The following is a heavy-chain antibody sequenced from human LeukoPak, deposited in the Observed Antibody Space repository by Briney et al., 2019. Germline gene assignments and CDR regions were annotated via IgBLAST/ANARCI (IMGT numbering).Heavy chain of an antibody. J-gene: IGHJ2*01. V-gene: IGHV1-2*02. CDR2: INPNSGGT. Sequence: ASVKVSCKASGYTFTGYYMHWVRQAPGQGLEWMGWINPNSGGTNYAQKFQGRVTMTRDTSIRTAYMELSRLRSDDTAVYYCARDPYGTWYFDLWGRGTLVTVSS. CDR1: GYTFTGYY. CDR3: ARDPYGTWYFDL. D-gene: IGHD3-10*01.